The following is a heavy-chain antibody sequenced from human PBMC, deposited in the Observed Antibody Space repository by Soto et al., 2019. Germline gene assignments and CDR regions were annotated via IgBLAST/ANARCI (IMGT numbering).Heavy chain of an antibody. J-gene: IGHJ4*02. V-gene: IGHV3-7*01. CDR3: ARLPRTLDS. Sequence: PGGTLRLSCVGSGFTFSDNHMSWVRQAPGRGPEWVANINSDGSDNYYVDSVKGRFTISRDNARNSLYLQMNSLRVEDTAVYYCARLPRTLDSWGQGVLVTVSS. CDR2: INSDGSDN. CDR1: GFTFSDNH.